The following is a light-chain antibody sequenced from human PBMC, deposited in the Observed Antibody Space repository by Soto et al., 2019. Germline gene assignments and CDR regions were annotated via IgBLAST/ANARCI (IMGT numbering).Light chain of an antibody. CDR3: QQHTT. CDR1: QGISSW. CDR2: KAS. J-gene: IGKJ1*01. Sequence: DIQMTPSPSALSASVGYRVTITCRGSQGISSWLAWYQQKPGKAPRLLIYKASSLASGVPSRFSGSGSGTEFTLTIISLQPEDVATYHCQQHTTFGQGTKVEI. V-gene: IGKV1-5*03.